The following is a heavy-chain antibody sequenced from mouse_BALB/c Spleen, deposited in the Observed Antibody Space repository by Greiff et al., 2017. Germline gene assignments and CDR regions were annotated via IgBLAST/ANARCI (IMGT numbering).Heavy chain of an antibody. CDR3: ARDSGTGYWYFDV. CDR1: GFSLTSYG. D-gene: IGHD4-1*01. V-gene: IGHV2-9*02. J-gene: IGHJ1*01. Sequence: VQLQQSGPGLVAPSQSLSITCTVSGFSLTSYGVHWVRQPPGKGLEWLGVIWAGGSTNYNSALMSRLSISKDNSKSQVFLKMNSLQTDDTAMYYCARDSGTGYWYFDVWGAGTTVTVSS. CDR2: IWAGGST.